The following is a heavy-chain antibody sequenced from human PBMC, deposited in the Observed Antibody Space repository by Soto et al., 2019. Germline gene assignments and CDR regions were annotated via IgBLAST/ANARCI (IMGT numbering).Heavy chain of an antibody. J-gene: IGHJ3*02. Sequence: RASVKVSCKVSGYTLTELSMHWVRQAPGKGLEWMGGFDPEDGETIYAQKFQGRVTMTEDTSTDTAYMELSSLRSEDTAVYYCATFLDYCTNGVCYPGAFDIWGQGTMVTVSS. CDR1: GYTLTELS. CDR2: FDPEDGET. CDR3: ATFLDYCTNGVCYPGAFDI. V-gene: IGHV1-24*01. D-gene: IGHD2-8*01.